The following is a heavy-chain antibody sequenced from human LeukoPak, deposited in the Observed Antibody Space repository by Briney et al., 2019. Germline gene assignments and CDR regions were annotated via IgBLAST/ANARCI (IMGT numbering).Heavy chain of an antibody. V-gene: IGHV3-23*01. CDR2: ISVSGNT. CDR3: AKAPVTTCSGAYCYPFDY. D-gene: IGHD2-15*01. J-gene: IGHJ4*02. Sequence: GGSLRLSCAASGFTLSSYAMSWVRQGPGKGLEWVSAISVSGNTYHADSVKGRFTISRGSSKNTLYLQMNSLRAGDAAVYYCAKAPVTTCSGAYCYPFDYWSQGTLVTVSS. CDR1: GFTLSSYA.